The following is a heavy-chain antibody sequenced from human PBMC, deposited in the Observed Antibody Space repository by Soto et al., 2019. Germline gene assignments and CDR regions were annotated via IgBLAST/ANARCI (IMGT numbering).Heavy chain of an antibody. Sequence: QVQLVESGGGLVKPGGSLRLSCAVSGFTFSDYSMTWIRQAPGKGLEWVSYISCSTSHTNYPDSVKGRFTISRDNAKNSLLLHMNSLRAEETAVYYCTSGRGAAADDFDFWGQGTLVTVSS. D-gene: IGHD6-13*01. V-gene: IGHV3-11*05. CDR2: ISCSTSHT. CDR3: TSGRGAAADDFDF. CDR1: GFTFSDYS. J-gene: IGHJ4*02.